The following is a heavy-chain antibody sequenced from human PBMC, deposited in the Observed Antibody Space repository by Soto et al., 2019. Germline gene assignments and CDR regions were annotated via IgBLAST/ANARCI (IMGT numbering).Heavy chain of an antibody. CDR1: GGSISSYY. CDR2: IYYSGST. V-gene: IGHV4-59*01. CDR3: AFSSALYYFDY. Sequence: PSETLSLTCTVSGGSISSYYWSWIRQPPGKGLEWIGYIYYSGSTNFNPSLKSRVTIPVDTSKNQFSLKLSSVTAADTAVYYCAFSSALYYFDYWGQGTLVTVSS. D-gene: IGHD3-22*01. J-gene: IGHJ4*02.